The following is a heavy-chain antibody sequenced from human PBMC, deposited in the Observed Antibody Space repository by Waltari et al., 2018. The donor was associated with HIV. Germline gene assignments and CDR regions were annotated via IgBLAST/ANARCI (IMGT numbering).Heavy chain of an antibody. CDR1: GFTFSDYS. CDR2: ISSNSSTI. CDR3: AGDPVYSGSSLVYYFDY. D-gene: IGHD6-6*01. J-gene: IGHJ4*02. V-gene: IGHV3-48*01. Sequence: EVQLVESGGGLVQPGGSLRLSCAASGFTFSDYSMNWVRQAPGKGLEWVSYISSNSSTIYYRDSVKGRFTIYRDNAKNSLYLQTDSLRAEDTAVYYCAGDPVYSGSSLVYYFDYWGQGTLVTVSS.